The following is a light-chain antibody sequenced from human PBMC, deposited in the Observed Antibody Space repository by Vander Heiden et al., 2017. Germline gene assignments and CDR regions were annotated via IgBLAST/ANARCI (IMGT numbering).Light chain of an antibody. Sequence: SYDLTQPASLSVSPGQAATIPCPGVNLGEIFAACYQQRPGQSPVLLIYQNDRRPAGMHERFSGSTSGNTATLTISGTQTEDDADYYCQSWDSSTRVFGGGTKVTVL. CDR1: NLGEIF. V-gene: IGLV3-1*01. CDR2: QND. J-gene: IGLJ3*02. CDR3: QSWDSSTRV.